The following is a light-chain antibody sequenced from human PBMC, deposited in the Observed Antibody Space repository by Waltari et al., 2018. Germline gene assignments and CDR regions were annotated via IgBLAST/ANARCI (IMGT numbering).Light chain of an antibody. V-gene: IGLV1-51*01. CDR2: ENK. J-gene: IGLJ2*01. Sequence: QSVLTQPPSVSAAPGQKVTISCSGTSSNIGSIYVYWYQHLPGTAPKLLLSENKKRPSGIPDRFSGPKSCASATPGITGLQTGDEADYYCGTWESSLSPYVVFGGGTKLTVL. CDR1: SSNIGSIY. CDR3: GTWESSLSPYVV.